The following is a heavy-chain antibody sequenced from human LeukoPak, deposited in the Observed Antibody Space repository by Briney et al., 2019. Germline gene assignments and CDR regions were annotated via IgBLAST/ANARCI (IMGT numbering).Heavy chain of an antibody. D-gene: IGHD1-26*01. CDR2: ISSSGSTI. J-gene: IGHJ4*02. CDR1: GFTFSSYE. Sequence: GGSLRLSCAASGFTFSSYEMNWVRQAPGKGLEWVSYISSSGSTIYYADSMKGRFTISRDNAKNSLYLQMNSLRAEDTAVYYCARDPRSGGFDYWGQGTLVTVSS. CDR3: ARDPRSGGFDY. V-gene: IGHV3-48*03.